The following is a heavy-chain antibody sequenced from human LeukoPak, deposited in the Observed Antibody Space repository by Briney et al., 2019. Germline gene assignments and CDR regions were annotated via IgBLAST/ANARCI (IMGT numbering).Heavy chain of an antibody. D-gene: IGHD3-3*01. CDR2: IYPGDSDT. Sequence: PGESLRFSCKGSGYTFSSYWIGWGREMPGRRLEWMGIIYPGDSDTRYSPSLQGQLTISVDTSIGTAYLQWSSLKASDTAIYYCARQNDFRLDYWGQGTLVTVSS. V-gene: IGHV5-51*01. CDR3: ARQNDFRLDY. J-gene: IGHJ4*02. CDR1: GYTFSSYW.